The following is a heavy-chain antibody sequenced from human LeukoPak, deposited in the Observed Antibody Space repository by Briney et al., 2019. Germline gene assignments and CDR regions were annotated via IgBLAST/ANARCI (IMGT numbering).Heavy chain of an antibody. Sequence: GSLEPPLATLGFTFRNYALPWVPQAPGKGLGWVAVISYDGSNKYYADSVKGRFTISRDNSKNSLYLQMNSLRAEDTAVYYCARDEFRSDYWGQGTLVTVSS. CDR3: ARDEFRSDY. V-gene: IGHV3-30-3*01. CDR1: GFTFRNYA. J-gene: IGHJ4*02. CDR2: ISYDGSNK.